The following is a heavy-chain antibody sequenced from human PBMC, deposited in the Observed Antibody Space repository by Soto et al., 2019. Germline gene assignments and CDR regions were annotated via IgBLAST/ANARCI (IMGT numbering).Heavy chain of an antibody. CDR3: ARYYYASGNYYYYMDV. Sequence: SETLSLTCTVSGVSISSYYWSWIRQPPGKGLEWIGYIYYSGSTNCNPSLKSRVTISVDTSRNQSSLKLSSVTAADTAVYYCARYYYASGNYYYYMDVWGKGTTVTVS. V-gene: IGHV4-59*01. CDR1: GVSISSYY. D-gene: IGHD3-10*01. CDR2: IYYSGST. J-gene: IGHJ6*03.